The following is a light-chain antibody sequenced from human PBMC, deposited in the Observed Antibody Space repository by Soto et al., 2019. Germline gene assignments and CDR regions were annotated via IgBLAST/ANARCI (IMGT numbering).Light chain of an antibody. V-gene: IGLV1-51*01. CDR2: DSD. Sequence: QSGLPQPPSVSAAPGQKVTISCSGGSSNIGNNYVSWYQHLPGTAPKLLIFDSDERPSGIPDRFSGSKSGTSATLGITGLQTGDEADYYCGTWDSSLSVYVFGTGTNVTVL. CDR3: GTWDSSLSVYV. CDR1: SSNIGNNY. J-gene: IGLJ1*01.